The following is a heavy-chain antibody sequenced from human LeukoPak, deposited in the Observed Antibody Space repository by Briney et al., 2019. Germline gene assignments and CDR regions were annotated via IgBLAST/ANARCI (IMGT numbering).Heavy chain of an antibody. V-gene: IGHV3-48*02. D-gene: IGHD7-27*01. CDR2: ISSSSSTI. Sequence: GGSLRLSCAASGFTFSSYSMNWVRQAPGKGLEWVSYISSSSSTIYYADSVKGRFTISRDNAKNSLSLQMNSLRDEDTAVYYCARDFTGGDYWGQGTLVTVSS. CDR1: GFTFSSYS. CDR3: ARDFTGGDY. J-gene: IGHJ4*02.